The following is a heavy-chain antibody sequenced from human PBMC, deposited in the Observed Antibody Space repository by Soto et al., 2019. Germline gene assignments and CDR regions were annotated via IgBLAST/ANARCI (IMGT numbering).Heavy chain of an antibody. CDR1: GYTFTSYA. D-gene: IGHD6-13*01. Sequence: ASVKVSCKASGYTFTSYAMHWVRQAPGQRLEWMGWINAGNGNTKYSQKFQGRVTITRDTSASTAYMELSSLRSEDTAVYYCARCWQRLVPWFDPWGQGTLVTVSS. CDR3: ARCWQRLVPWFDP. V-gene: IGHV1-3*01. CDR2: INAGNGNT. J-gene: IGHJ5*02.